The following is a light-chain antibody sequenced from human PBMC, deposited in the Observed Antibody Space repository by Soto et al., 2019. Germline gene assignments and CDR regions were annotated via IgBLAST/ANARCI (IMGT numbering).Light chain of an antibody. CDR3: QQYNNWPPTWT. J-gene: IGKJ1*01. CDR1: QSVSSY. Sequence: IVLTQSPATLSLSPGERATLSCRASQSVSSYLAWYQQRPGQAPRLLIYDASRRATGIPDRFSGGGSGTDFTLTISRLEPEDFAVYYCQQYNNWPPTWTFGQGTKVDIK. V-gene: IGKV3-11*01. CDR2: DAS.